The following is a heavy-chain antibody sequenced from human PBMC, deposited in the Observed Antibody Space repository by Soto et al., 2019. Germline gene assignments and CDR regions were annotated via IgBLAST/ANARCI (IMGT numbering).Heavy chain of an antibody. J-gene: IGHJ3*02. Sequence: SETLSLTCTVSGGSINSRSYYWGWIRQPPGKGLEWIGNIYYSGSTYYNPSLKSRVTISVDTSKNQFSLKLSSVTAADTAVYYCARLKGNGDYVDAFDIWGQGTMVTVSS. V-gene: IGHV4-39*01. CDR2: IYYSGST. CDR1: GGSINSRSYY. CDR3: ARLKGNGDYVDAFDI. D-gene: IGHD4-17*01.